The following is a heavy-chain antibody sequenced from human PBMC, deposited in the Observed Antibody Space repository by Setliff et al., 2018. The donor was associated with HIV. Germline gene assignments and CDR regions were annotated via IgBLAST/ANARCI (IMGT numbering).Heavy chain of an antibody. CDR3: VRHNPTVVTDGFDI. CDR1: GGSTSSSSYY. CDR2: IYYSGST. Sequence: SETLSLTCTVSGGSTSSSSYYWGWIRQPPGRGMEWIGSIYYSGSTFYNPSLKSRVTISVDTSRNQFSLNLSSVTAADTAVYFCVRHNPTVVTDGFDIWGQGTMVTVSS. V-gene: IGHV4-39*01. J-gene: IGHJ3*02. D-gene: IGHD2-21*02.